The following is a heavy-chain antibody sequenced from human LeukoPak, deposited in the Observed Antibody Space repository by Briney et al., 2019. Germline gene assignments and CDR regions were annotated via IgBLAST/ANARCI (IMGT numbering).Heavy chain of an antibody. Sequence: GGSLRLSCAVSGFIFSSYWMHWVRQAPGKGLVWVSRINNDGSTTAYADSVKGRFTISRDNTKNTLYLQMNSLRAEDTAVYYCARTYSSFDYWGQGTLVTVSS. J-gene: IGHJ4*02. D-gene: IGHD6-19*01. CDR3: ARTYSSFDY. CDR2: INNDGSTT. CDR1: GFIFSSYW. V-gene: IGHV3-74*01.